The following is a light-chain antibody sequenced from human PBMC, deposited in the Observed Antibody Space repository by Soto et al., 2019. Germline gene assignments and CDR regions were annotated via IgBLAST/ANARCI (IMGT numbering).Light chain of an antibody. V-gene: IGKV3-11*01. CDR1: QSVSSNY. J-gene: IGKJ5*01. CDR2: DAS. Sequence: EIVLTQSTGTLSLSPGERAALSCRASQSVSSNYFAWYQQKPGQAPRLLIYDASNRATGIPARFSGSGSGTDFTLTISSLEPEDFAVYYCQQRSNWPITFGQGTRLEIK. CDR3: QQRSNWPIT.